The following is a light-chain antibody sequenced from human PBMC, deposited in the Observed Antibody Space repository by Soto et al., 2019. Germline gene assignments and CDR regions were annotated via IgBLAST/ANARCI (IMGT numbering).Light chain of an antibody. CDR1: SGDVGRYNY. V-gene: IGLV2-8*01. Sequence: QLVLTQPPSASGSPGQSVTISCTGTSGDVGRYNYVSWYQQHPRKAPKLLIYEVSKRPSGVPDRFSGSKSGNTASLTVSGLQAEDEAHYYCSSYAGSNTWVFGGGTQLTVL. J-gene: IGLJ3*02. CDR3: SSYAGSNTWV. CDR2: EVS.